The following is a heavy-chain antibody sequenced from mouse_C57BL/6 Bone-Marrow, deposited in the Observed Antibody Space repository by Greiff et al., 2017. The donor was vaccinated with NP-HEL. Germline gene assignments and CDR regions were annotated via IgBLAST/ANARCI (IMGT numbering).Heavy chain of an antibody. D-gene: IGHD1-1*01. V-gene: IGHV1-58*01. CDR2: IYIGNGYT. CDR3: ARNYYGSPWYFDV. J-gene: IGHJ1*03. Sequence: EVKLQESGAELVRPGSSVKMSCKTSGYTFTSYGINWVKQRPGQGLEWIGYIYIGNGYTEYNEKFKGKATLTSDTSSSTAYMQISSLTSEESAIYFCARNYYGSPWYFDVWGTGTTVTVSS. CDR1: GYTFTSYG.